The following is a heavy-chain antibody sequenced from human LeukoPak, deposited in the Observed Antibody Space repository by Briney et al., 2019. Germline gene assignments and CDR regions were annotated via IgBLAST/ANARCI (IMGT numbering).Heavy chain of an antibody. CDR3: AKDPNGDYIGTFDI. CDR1: QFNFNKFG. Sequence: GGSLRLSCATSQFNFNKFGMTWGRQAPGKGLEWVSSISGNGGSTQYADSVQGRFAISRGNSKNTLYLQMNSLRAEDTAVYFCAKDPNGDYIGTFDIWGQGTMVTVSS. J-gene: IGHJ3*02. D-gene: IGHD4-17*01. CDR2: ISGNGGST. V-gene: IGHV3-23*01.